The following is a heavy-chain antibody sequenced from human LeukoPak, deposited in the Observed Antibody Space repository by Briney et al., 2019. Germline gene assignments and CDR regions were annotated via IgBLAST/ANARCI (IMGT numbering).Heavy chain of an antibody. CDR3: ARGALYGVVRGLFFDH. CDR1: GGFFTNHNSY. J-gene: IGHJ1*01. D-gene: IGHD3-10*01. Sequence: PSETQSLTCTVSGGFFTNHNSYWPWIRQSPGKGLEWIGTINSESTYYNSSLKSRVTMSGDTSKNHFSLRLTSLTAADTAIYYCARGALYGVVRGLFFDHWGQGILVTVPS. V-gene: IGHV4-39*02. CDR2: INSEST.